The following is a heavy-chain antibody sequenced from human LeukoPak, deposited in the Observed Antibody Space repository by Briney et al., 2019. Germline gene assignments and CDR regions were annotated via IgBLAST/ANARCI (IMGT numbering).Heavy chain of an antibody. V-gene: IGHV3-21*01. CDR1: GFTFSSYS. D-gene: IGHD2-2*01. Sequence: GGSLRLSCAASGFTFSSYSMNWVRQAPGKGLEWVSSISSSSSYIYYADSVKGRFTISRDNAKNSLYLQMNSLRAEDTAVYYCARGRKQGGYCSSTSCYGSNWGQGTLVTVSS. CDR3: ARGRKQGGYCSSTSCYGSN. J-gene: IGHJ4*02. CDR2: ISSSSSYI.